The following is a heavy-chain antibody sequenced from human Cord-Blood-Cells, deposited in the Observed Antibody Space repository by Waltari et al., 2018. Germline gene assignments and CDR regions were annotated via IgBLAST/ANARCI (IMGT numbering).Heavy chain of an antibody. V-gene: IGHV4-59*01. Sequence: QVQLQESGPGLVKPSETLSLTCTVSGGSISSYYWSWIRQPPGKGLEWIGYIYYRGSTNYNPSLKSRVTISVDTSKNQFSLKLSSVTAADTAVYYCARGYNWNHNWFDPWGQGTLVTVSS. D-gene: IGHD1-20*01. CDR3: ARGYNWNHNWFDP. J-gene: IGHJ5*02. CDR2: IYYRGST. CDR1: GGSISSYY.